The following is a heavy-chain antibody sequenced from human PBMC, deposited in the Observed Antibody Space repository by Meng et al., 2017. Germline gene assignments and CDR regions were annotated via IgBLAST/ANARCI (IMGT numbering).Heavy chain of an antibody. CDR2: INPKSGDT. J-gene: IGHJ4*02. CDR3: ARDEDISAAGKLFGDY. Sequence: VRLVQVGAEVKTPGASVKGSCKPSGYNFPDYYIHWVRRAPGQGLEWMRRINPKSGDTHYAQKFQARVTMTGDTSISTAYMDLSGLRSDDTAVYYCARDEDISAAGKLFGDYWGQGTLVTVSS. V-gene: IGHV1-2*06. CDR1: GYNFPDYY. D-gene: IGHD6-13*01.